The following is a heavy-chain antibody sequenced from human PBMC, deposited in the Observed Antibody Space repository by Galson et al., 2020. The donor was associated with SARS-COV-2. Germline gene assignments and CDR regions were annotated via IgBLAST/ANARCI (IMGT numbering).Heavy chain of an antibody. Sequence: SGPTLVTPTQTLTLTCSFSVFSLSSSAMCVIWIRPPPRNALKWPDRTDCDGDKHYNTAQKTRYTISKDTTKNQVVLTTTNMVPADAATYYCCRTWINGTTSRTLDYWGQGTLVTVSS. V-gene: IGHV2-70*11. J-gene: IGHJ4*02. CDR3: CRTWINGTTSRTLDY. D-gene: IGHD1-1*01. CDR2: TDCDGDK. CDR1: VFSLSSSAMC.